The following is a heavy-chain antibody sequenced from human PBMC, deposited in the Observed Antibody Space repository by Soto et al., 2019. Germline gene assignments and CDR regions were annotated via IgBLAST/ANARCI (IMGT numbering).Heavy chain of an antibody. CDR1: GDSVSNNIGT. CDR3: ARDCTSSEDFDC. D-gene: IGHD2-8*01. J-gene: IGHJ4*02. V-gene: IGHV6-1*01. Sequence: SHTRSLTCVISGDSVSNNIGTWNWIRQSPSRGLEWLGRTFYRSKWYNDYAESVRSRISINPDTAKNQFSLQLNSVTPEDTAVSYCARDCTSSEDFDCWGQRTLVSVSS. CDR2: TFYRSKWYN.